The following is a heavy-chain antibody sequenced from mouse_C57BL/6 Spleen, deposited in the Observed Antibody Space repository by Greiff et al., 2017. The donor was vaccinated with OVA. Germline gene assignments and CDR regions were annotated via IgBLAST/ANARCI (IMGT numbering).Heavy chain of an antibody. CDR1: GYTFTSYW. D-gene: IGHD2-2*01. CDR2: IDPSDSET. CDR3: ARGTTMVTPFDY. J-gene: IGHJ2*01. Sequence: VKLQQPGAELVRPGSSVKLSCKASGYTFTSYWIHWVKQRPIQGLEWIGNIDPSDSETHYNQKFKDKATLTVDKSSSTAYMQLSSLTSEDSAVYYCARGTTMVTPFDYWGQGTTLTVSS. V-gene: IGHV1-52*01.